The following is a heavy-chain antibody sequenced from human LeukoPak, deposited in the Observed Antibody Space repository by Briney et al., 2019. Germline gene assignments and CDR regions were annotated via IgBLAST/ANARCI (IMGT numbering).Heavy chain of an antibody. J-gene: IGHJ6*02. CDR2: LRSKANTYAT. D-gene: IGHD5-24*01. V-gene: IGHV3-73*01. Sequence: WGKLSRYCAASRFTSSDSDMHRLPQASGKERKWVVHLRSKANTYATAYAASVEGRFTVSRDDSKNTAYLQMNSLKTEDTAVYYCVRRMGGGNYYGLDVWGQGTTVTVSS. CDR3: VRRMGGGNYYGLDV. CDR1: RFTSSDSD.